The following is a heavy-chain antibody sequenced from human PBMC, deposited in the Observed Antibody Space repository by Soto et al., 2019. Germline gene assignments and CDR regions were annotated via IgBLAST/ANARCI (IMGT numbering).Heavy chain of an antibody. Sequence: QVQLQESGPGLVKPSQTLSLTCTVSGGSISSGGYYWSWIRQHPGKGLEWIGYIYYSGSTYYNPSLKSRVTIAVDTSKNQFALKLSSVTAADTAVYYCARGAYSSGTDYFDYWGQGTLVTVSS. V-gene: IGHV4-31*03. J-gene: IGHJ4*02. CDR3: ARGAYSSGTDYFDY. CDR1: GGSISSGGYY. D-gene: IGHD6-19*01. CDR2: IYYSGST.